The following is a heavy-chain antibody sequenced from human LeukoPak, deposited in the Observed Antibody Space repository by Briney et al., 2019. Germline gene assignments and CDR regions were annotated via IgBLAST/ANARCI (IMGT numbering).Heavy chain of an antibody. D-gene: IGHD3-3*01. CDR1: GYTFTSYY. V-gene: IGHV1-46*01. CDR2: INPSGGST. J-gene: IGHJ5*02. Sequence: GASVKVSCKASGYTFTSYYMHWVRQAPGQGLEWMGIINPSGGSTSYAQKFQDRVTMTRDMSTSTVYMELSSLRSEDTAVYYCARSKGSITIFGVVESAWFDPWGQGTLVTVSS. CDR3: ARSKGSITIFGVVESAWFDP.